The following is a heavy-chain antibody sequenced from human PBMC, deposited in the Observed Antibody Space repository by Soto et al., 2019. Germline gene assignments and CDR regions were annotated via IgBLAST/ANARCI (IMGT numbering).Heavy chain of an antibody. Sequence: SPTLSLAYGISGDSVTGNTAGWNWIRPSPSRGLEWLGRTYYRSMCYFDYAGSVKGRMTINPDTSRNQFSLQLNSVSPEDTAVYYCATGMLVTGHYYVDVWGQGTTVTVS. CDR3: ATGMLVTGHYYVDV. CDR1: GDSVTGNTAG. CDR2: TYYRSMCYF. D-gene: IGHD2-21*02. J-gene: IGHJ6*02. V-gene: IGHV6-1*01.